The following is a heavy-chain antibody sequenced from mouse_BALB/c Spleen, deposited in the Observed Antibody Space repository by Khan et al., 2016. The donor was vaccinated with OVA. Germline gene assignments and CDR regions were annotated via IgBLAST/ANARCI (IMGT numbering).Heavy chain of an antibody. J-gene: IGHJ3*01. V-gene: IGHV2-2*01. CDR2: IWSGGTT. Sequence: QVQLKQSGPGLVQPSQSLSITCTVSGFSLTTYGVHWVRQSPGKGLEWLGVIWSGGTTDYNEAFISRLSITKDNSKSQVFFKMNSLQADDTAIYYCARNSYMYDFTYWGQGTLVTVSA. CDR1: GFSLTTYG. D-gene: IGHD2-14*01. CDR3: ARNSYMYDFTY.